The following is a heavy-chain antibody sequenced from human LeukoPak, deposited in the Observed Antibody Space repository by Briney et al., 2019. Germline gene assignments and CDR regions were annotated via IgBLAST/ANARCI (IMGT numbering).Heavy chain of an antibody. CDR1: GFTVSSYE. CDR2: ISSSGSTI. CDR3: AELGITMIGGV. V-gene: IGHV3-48*03. Sequence: GGSLRLSCAASGFTVSSYEMNWVRQAPGKGLEWDSYISSSGSTIYYADSVKGRFTISRANAKNSLYLQMNSLRAEDTAVYYCAELGITMIGGVWGKGTTVTISS. J-gene: IGHJ6*04. D-gene: IGHD3-10*02.